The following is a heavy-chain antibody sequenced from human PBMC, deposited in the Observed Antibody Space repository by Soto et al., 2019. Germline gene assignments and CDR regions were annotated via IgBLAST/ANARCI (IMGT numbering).Heavy chain of an antibody. CDR2: ISYDGSNK. D-gene: IGHD3-3*01. V-gene: IGHV3-30-3*01. CDR1: GFTFSSYA. CDR3: ASTPLRVVTRGYYYYGMDV. Sequence: QVQLVESGGGVVQPWRSLRLSCAASGFTFSSYAMHWVRQAPGKGLEWVAVISYDGSNKYYADSVKGRFTISRDNSKNTLYLQMNSLRAEDTAVYYCASTPLRVVTRGYYYYGMDVWGQGTTVTVSS. J-gene: IGHJ6*02.